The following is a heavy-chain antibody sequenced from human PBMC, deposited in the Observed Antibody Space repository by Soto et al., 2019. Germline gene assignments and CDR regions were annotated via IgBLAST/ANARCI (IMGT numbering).Heavy chain of an antibody. D-gene: IGHD2-21*02. V-gene: IGHV1-2*02. CDR2: INPYTGGT. J-gene: IGHJ6*02. Sequence: QVQLVQSGSKVKEPGASVKVSCKASGYTFTGYYVLWVRQAPGQGPECMGWINPYTGGTNYAQKFQGRVTMTRDTSISTAYMELSKLISDDTAVYYCATQFHHCGGDCYRGPYFGMDVWGQGTTVTVSS. CDR3: ATQFHHCGGDCYRGPYFGMDV. CDR1: GYTFTGYY.